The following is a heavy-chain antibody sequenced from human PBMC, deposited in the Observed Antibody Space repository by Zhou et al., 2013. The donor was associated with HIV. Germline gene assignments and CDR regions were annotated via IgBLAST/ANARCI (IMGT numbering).Heavy chain of an antibody. CDR1: GYTFTSYG. V-gene: IGHV1-18*01. Sequence: QVQLVQSGAEVKKPGASVKVSCKASGYTFTSYGISWVRQAPGQGLEWMGWISAYNGNTNYAQKLQGRVTMTTDTSTSTAYMELRSLRSDDTAVYYCARDLYYYGSGSYSPIYYYYGMDVWDQGP. CDR3: ARDLYYYGSGSYSPIYYYYGMDV. CDR2: ISAYNGNT. D-gene: IGHD3-10*01. J-gene: IGHJ6*02.